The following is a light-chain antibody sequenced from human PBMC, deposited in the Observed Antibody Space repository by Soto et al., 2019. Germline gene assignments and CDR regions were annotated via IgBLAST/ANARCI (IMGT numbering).Light chain of an antibody. V-gene: IGKV1-39*01. CDR3: QQTYSSPFA. CDR1: QNSGSF. J-gene: IGKJ3*01. CDR2: ADP. Sequence: IQMTQSPSSLSASVGDRVTITCRASQNSGSFLNWYQHKPGKSPKFLMNADPTLQSAVPSRFSGSGSRTHFTLTSSVLQPEYFATYYWQQTYSSPFAFGPGTTLDIK.